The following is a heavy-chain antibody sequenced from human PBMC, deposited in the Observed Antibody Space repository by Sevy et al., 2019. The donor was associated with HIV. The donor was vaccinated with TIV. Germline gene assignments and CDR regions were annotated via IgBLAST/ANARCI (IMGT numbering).Heavy chain of an antibody. CDR1: GFTFSSYA. Sequence: GGSLRLSCAASGFTFSSYAMHWVRQAPGKGLEWVAVISYDGSNKYYADSVKGRFTISRDNSKNTLYLQMNSLRAEDTAVYYCARTTRTLIVGALDAFDIWGQGTMVTVSS. CDR3: ARTTRTLIVGALDAFDI. D-gene: IGHD1-26*01. V-gene: IGHV3-30-3*01. J-gene: IGHJ3*02. CDR2: ISYDGSNK.